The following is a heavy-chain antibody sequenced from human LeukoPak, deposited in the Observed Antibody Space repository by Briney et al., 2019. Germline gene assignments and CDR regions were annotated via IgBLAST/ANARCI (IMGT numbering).Heavy chain of an antibody. V-gene: IGHV4-39*07. Sequence: SETLSLTCSVSDDSLKRGSVSSDSDYWGWVRQPPGKGLEWIGCTSYIGSTYHNPSLKSRATFSLDPSNNQFSLRPKSVTAADAAIYYCVRATKQCRDFSTGYSYYMDVWGTGTTIIVSS. J-gene: IGHJ6*03. CDR3: VRATKQCRDFSTGYSYYMDV. CDR2: TSYIGST. CDR1: DDSLKRGSVSSDSDY. D-gene: IGHD3/OR15-3a*01.